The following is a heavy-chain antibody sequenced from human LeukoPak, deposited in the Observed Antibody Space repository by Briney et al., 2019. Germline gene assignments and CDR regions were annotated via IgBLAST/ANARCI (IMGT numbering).Heavy chain of an antibody. CDR3: ARNNYGDS. Sequence: GGSLRLSCAASGFTFSSFDMNWVRQAPGKGLEWVSYISSGGRTIYYADSVKGRFTISRDNAKNLLYLQMNSLRAEDTAVYYCARNNYGDSWGQGTRVTVSS. CDR1: GFTFSSFD. V-gene: IGHV3-48*03. J-gene: IGHJ4*02. CDR2: ISSGGRTI.